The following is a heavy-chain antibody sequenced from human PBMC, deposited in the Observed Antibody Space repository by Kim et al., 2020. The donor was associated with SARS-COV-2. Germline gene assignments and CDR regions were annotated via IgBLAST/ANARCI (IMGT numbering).Heavy chain of an antibody. Sequence: GGSLRLSCAASGFTFSTYWMTWVRQAPGKGLEWVANIKEDGSVKHYVGSVKGRFTISRDNTKNSLYLQMNGLRSEDTAVYHCATSTNWDFDHWGQGILV. D-gene: IGHD1-1*01. CDR1: GFTFSTYW. J-gene: IGHJ4*02. V-gene: IGHV3-7*03. CDR2: IKEDGSVK. CDR3: ATSTNWDFDH.